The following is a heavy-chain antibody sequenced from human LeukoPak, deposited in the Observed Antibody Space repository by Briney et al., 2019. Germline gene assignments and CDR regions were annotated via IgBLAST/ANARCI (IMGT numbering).Heavy chain of an antibody. CDR3: ARVRTPPDYGGNNILGAYWFDP. V-gene: IGHV4-61*08. Sequence: SEALSLTCTVSGGSISSGGYYWSWIRQPPGKGLEWIGYIYYSGSTNYNPSLKSRVTISVDTSKNQFSLKLSSVTAADTAVYYCARVRTPPDYGGNNILGAYWFDPWGQGTLVTVSS. D-gene: IGHD4-23*01. CDR2: IYYSGST. CDR1: GGSISSGGYY. J-gene: IGHJ5*02.